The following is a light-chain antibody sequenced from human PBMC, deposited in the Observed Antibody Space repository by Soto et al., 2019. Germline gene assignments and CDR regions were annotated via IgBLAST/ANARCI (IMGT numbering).Light chain of an antibody. CDR3: SAYAGSNNPFV. CDR1: SSDVGAYTY. V-gene: IGLV2-8*01. J-gene: IGLJ3*02. CDR2: EVT. Sequence: QSALTQPPSASGSPGQSVTISCTGTSSDVGAYTYVCWYQQHPGKAPKLIIAEVTKRPSGVPDRFSGSKSGNTASLTVTGLQAEDEADYYCSAYAGSNNPFVFAGGTKLTVL.